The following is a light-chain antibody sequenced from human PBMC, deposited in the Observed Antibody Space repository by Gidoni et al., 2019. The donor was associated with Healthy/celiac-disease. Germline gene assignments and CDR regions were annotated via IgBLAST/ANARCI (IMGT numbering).Light chain of an antibody. CDR2: WAS. CDR1: QSVLYSSNNKNY. J-gene: IGKJ3*01. V-gene: IGKV4-1*01. CDR3: QQYYSTPSP. Sequence: DIVMTQSPDSLAVSLGERATINCKSSQSVLYSSNNKNYLAWYQQKPGQPPKLLIYWASTRESGVPDRVSGSGSGTEFTLTISSLQAEDVAVYYCQQYYSTPSPFXXXTKVDIK.